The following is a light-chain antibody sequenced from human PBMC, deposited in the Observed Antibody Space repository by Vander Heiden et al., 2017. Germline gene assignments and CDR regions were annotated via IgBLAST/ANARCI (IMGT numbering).Light chain of an antibody. CDR2: DTS. J-gene: IGLJ2*01. Sequence: VVPQEPSLTVSPGGTVTLTCASSTGAVTSDYYASWVPQEVWQTPRTLIFDTSNKNSWTPARFSGSLLGGKAALTLSGAQPDDEAEYYCLLSYPGSRPVVFGGGTKLTVL. CDR3: LLSYPGSRPVV. V-gene: IGLV7-46*01. CDR1: TGAVTSDYY.